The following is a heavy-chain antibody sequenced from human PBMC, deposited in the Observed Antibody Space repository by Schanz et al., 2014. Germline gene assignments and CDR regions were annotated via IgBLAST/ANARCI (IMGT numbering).Heavy chain of an antibody. CDR2: MNESHSTI. J-gene: IGHJ4*02. D-gene: IGHD5-12*01. V-gene: IGHV3-23*01. Sequence: EVQLLESGGGLVEPGGSLRLSCAASGFSFSSYAMGWVRQARGKGLEWVSTMNESHSTIYYADSVRGRFTISRDNAENTLFLQMNSLRAKDTAVYFCAREVVATIGGYKDDWGQGTLVIVSS. CDR3: AREVVATIGGYKDD. CDR1: GFSFSSYA.